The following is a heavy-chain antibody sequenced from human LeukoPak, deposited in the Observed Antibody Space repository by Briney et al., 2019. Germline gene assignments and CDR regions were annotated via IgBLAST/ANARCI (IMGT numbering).Heavy chain of an antibody. CDR2: INPNSGGS. V-gene: IGHV1-2*02. Sequence: ASVKVSCKASGKTFTDYYIHWVRQAPGQGLEWMGWINPNSGGSNYAQKFQGRVTMTRDTSISTAYMELSRLRSDDTAVYYCASLDAFDMWGQGTMVTVSS. CDR3: ASLDAFDM. J-gene: IGHJ3*02. CDR1: GKTFTDYY.